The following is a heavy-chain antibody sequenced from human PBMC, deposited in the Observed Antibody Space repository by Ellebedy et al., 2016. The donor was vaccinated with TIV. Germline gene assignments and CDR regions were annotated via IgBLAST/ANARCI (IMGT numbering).Heavy chain of an antibody. CDR2: IIPILGIA. J-gene: IGHJ3*02. CDR3: ARLGQSGSYVGAFDI. CDR1: RGTFSSYA. Sequence: AASVKVSCKASRGTFSSYAISWVRQAPGQGLEWMGRIIPILGIANYAQKFQGRVTITADTSTSTAYMELSSLRSEDTAVYYGARLGQSGSYVGAFDIWGQGTMVTVSS. D-gene: IGHD1-26*01. V-gene: IGHV1-69*04.